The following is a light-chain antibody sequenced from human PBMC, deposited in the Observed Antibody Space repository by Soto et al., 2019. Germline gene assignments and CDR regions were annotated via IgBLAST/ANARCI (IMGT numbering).Light chain of an antibody. CDR3: QQYGSAPST. J-gene: IGKJ4*01. CDR2: GAS. Sequence: EIVLTQSPGTLSLSPGERATLSCSASQSVRSNYLAWYQQKPGQAPRLLIYGASSRATGIPDTFSGSGSGTDFTLTISRLEPEDFAVYYCQQYGSAPSTFGGGTKVEIK. V-gene: IGKV3-20*01. CDR1: QSVRSNY.